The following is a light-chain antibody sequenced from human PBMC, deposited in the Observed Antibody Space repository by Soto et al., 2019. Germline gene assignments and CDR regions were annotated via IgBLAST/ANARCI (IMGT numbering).Light chain of an antibody. CDR2: DVS. CDR1: SSDIGGYSY. Sequence: QSVLTQPASVSESPGQSITISCTGTSSDIGGYSYVPWYQQHPGKAPKLMIYDVSNRPSGVSNRFSGSRSGNTASLTISGLQAEDEADYFCTSYTRSSTYVVFGGGTKLTVL. J-gene: IGLJ2*01. V-gene: IGLV2-14*01. CDR3: TSYTRSSTYVV.